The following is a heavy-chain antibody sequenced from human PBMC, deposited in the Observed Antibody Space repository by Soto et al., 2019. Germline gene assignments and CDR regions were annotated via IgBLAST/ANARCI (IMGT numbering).Heavy chain of an antibody. J-gene: IGHJ4*02. D-gene: IGHD2-2*01. Sequence: PGGSLRLSCAASGDTFSSNAMSWIRQAPGKGLEWVSAISAGGGTTSYSDSVKGRFTISRDNSKNTLYLQMNSLRAEDTAVYYCAKDPSIVVVPEGTLIDYWGQGTLVTVSS. CDR3: AKDPSIVVVPEGTLIDY. CDR2: ISAGGGTT. V-gene: IGHV3-23*01. CDR1: GDTFSSNA.